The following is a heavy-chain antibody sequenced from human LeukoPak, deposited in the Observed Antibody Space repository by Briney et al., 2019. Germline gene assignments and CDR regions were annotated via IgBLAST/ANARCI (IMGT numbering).Heavy chain of an antibody. D-gene: IGHD2/OR15-2a*01. Sequence: ASVKVSCKASGYTFTGSDMHWVRQAPGQGLEGMGCIKPNSGGTNYAQKFQGRVTMTRDKSISTAYMELSGLEYDDTAFYYCATKRGATFDLFYYMDVWGKGTMVTVSS. CDR2: IKPNSGGT. CDR1: GYTFTGSD. V-gene: IGHV1-2*02. J-gene: IGHJ6*03. CDR3: ATKRGATFDLFYYMDV.